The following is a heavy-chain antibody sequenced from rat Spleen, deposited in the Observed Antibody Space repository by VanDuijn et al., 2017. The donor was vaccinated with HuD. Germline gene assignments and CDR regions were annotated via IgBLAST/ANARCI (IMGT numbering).Heavy chain of an antibody. CDR3: ARGWERFAY. D-gene: IGHD5-1*01. J-gene: IGHJ3*01. Sequence: QVQLKESGPGLVQPSQTLSLTCTVSGFSLTNYHVSWVRQPPGKGLEWIGAISSGGTSYYNSVLNPRVSISRDISKSQVFLKMNSLQTEDTAMYFCARGWERFAYWGQGTLVTVSS. V-gene: IGHV2S12*01. CDR2: ISSGGTS. CDR1: GFSLTNYH.